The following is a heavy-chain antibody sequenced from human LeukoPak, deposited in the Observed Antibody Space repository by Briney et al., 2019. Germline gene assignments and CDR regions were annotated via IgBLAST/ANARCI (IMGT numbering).Heavy chain of an antibody. V-gene: IGHV4-39*01. CDR1: GXSIASSGYY. CDR3: ARYVVVTAKYYFDY. CDR2: IYYSGTT. J-gene: IGHJ4*02. Sequence: SETLSLTCTVSGXSIASSGYYWSWVRQPPGKGLEWIVTIYYSGTTYYNAPLKSRVTISVDTSKNQFSLKLSSVTAADTAVYYCARYVVVTAKYYFDYWGQGTLVTVSS. D-gene: IGHD2-21*02.